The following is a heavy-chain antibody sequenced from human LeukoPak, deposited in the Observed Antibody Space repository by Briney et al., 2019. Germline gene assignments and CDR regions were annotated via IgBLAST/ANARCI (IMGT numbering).Heavy chain of an antibody. CDR3: ARDLYYDFWSGYSSPWNWNYAYFDY. CDR1: GFTFSSYE. Sequence: GGSLRLSCAASGFTFSSYEMNWVRQAPGKGLEWVANIKQDGSEKFYVDSVKGRFTISRDNAKNSLYLQMNSLRAEDTAVYYCARDLYYDFWSGYSSPWNWNYAYFDYWGQGTLVTVSS. D-gene: IGHD3-3*01. V-gene: IGHV3-7*01. CDR2: IKQDGSEK. J-gene: IGHJ4*02.